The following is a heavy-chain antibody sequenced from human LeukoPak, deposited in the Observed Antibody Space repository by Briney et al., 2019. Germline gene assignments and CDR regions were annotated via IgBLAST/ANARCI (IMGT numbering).Heavy chain of an antibody. J-gene: IGHJ4*02. Sequence: GGSLRLSCAASGFTFSSYGMHWVRQAPGKGLEWVAVIWYDGSNKYYADSVKGRFTISRDNSKNTLYPQMNSLRAEDTAVYYCARDSGFREAILNTFDYWGQGTLVTVSS. D-gene: IGHD1-26*01. CDR1: GFTFSSYG. V-gene: IGHV3-33*01. CDR3: ARDSGFREAILNTFDY. CDR2: IWYDGSNK.